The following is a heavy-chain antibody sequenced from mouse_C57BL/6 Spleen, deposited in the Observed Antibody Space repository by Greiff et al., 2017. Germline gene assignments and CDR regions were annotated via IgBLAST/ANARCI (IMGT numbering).Heavy chain of an antibody. D-gene: IGHD1-1*01. Sequence: EVQVVESGGGLVKPGGSLKLSCAASGFTFSSYAMSWVRQTPEKRLEWVATISDGGSYTYYPDNVKGRFTISRDNAKNNLYLQMSHLKSEDTAMYYCARFITTVVGGDYFDYWGQGTTLTVSS. J-gene: IGHJ2*01. CDR1: GFTFSSYA. CDR2: ISDGGSYT. CDR3: ARFITTVVGGDYFDY. V-gene: IGHV5-4*01.